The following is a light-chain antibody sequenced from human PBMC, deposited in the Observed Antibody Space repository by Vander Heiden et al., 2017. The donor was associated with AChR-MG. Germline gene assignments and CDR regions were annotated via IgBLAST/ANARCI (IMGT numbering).Light chain of an antibody. CDR2: RNN. CDR1: SSNIGSNY. Sequence: QSVLTQPPSASGTLGQRVTISCSGSSSNIGSNYVYWYQQVPGTAPKLLIYRNNQRPSGVPDRLYGSKSDTSASLAISRLRSEDEADYYCAAWDDSLSVVVFGGGTKLTVL. CDR3: AAWDDSLSVVV. V-gene: IGLV1-47*01. J-gene: IGLJ3*02.